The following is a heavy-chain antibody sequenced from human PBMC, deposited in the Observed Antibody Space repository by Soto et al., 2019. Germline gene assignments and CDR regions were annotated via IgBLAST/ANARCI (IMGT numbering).Heavy chain of an antibody. Sequence: PGGSLRLSCAASGFTFSSYAMHWVRQAPGKGLEWVAVISYDGSNKYYAESVKGRFTISRDNSKNTLYLQMNSLRAEDTAVYYCARGSIAARGHLGYCTNGVCYTVPKSGYYYGMDVWGQGTTVTVSS. CDR1: GFTFSSYA. CDR2: ISYDGSNK. CDR3: ARGSIAARGHLGYCTNGVCYTVPKSGYYYGMDV. J-gene: IGHJ6*02. D-gene: IGHD2-8*01. V-gene: IGHV3-30-3*01.